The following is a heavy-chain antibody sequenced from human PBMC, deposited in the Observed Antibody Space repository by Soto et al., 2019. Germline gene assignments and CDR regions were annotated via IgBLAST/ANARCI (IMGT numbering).Heavy chain of an antibody. CDR2: SRDKAQGYTT. V-gene: IGHV3-72*01. J-gene: IGHJ6*02. D-gene: IGHD4-4*01. CDR3: GRGGYRHYSAYYYYALDV. CDR1: GFTLSDHY. Sequence: GGSLRLSCAGSGFTLSDHYIDWVRQAPGKGLEWVGRSRDKAQGYTTEYAASVEGRFTISRDDSKNSLYLQLNSLNTEDTAVYYCGRGGYRHYSAYYYYALDVWGQGTTVTVSS.